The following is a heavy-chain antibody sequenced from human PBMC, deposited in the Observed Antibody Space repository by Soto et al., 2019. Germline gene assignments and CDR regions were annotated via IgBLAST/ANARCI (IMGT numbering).Heavy chain of an antibody. V-gene: IGHV1-24*01. J-gene: IGHJ1*01. CDR3: ATDLGVALAPLSILYFQQ. D-gene: IGHD3-10*01. CDR1: GYSLNELC. Sequence: ASVKVSCKVSGYSLNELCMHWVRQPPGKGLEWIGGFDAEEGKIIYAQNFQGRVTMTEDTSTDTAYMELNSLTSEDTAIYYCATDLGVALAPLSILYFQQWGQGTVVTVSS. CDR2: FDAEEGKI.